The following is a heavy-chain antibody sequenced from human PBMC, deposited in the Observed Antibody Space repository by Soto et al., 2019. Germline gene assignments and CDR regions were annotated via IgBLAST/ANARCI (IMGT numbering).Heavy chain of an antibody. J-gene: IGHJ5*02. CDR2: TDYSGST. Sequence: TLSLTCTVSGGSISSGDYYWSWIRQRPGKDLEWIGYTDYSGSTYYNPSLRSRVTISVDTSKSQFSLRLNSVTAADSAVYYCARAIAVTTPWFDPWGQGTLVTVSS. CDR1: GGSISSGDYY. CDR3: ARAIAVTTPWFDP. D-gene: IGHD2-21*01. V-gene: IGHV4-31*03.